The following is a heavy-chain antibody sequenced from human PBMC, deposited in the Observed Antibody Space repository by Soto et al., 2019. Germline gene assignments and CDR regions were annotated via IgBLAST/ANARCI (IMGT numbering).Heavy chain of an antibody. CDR1: GLKVSTSW. J-gene: IGHJ3*02. V-gene: IGHV3-7*02. Sequence: PVGAQSRSYEACGLKVSTSWLTWVRQATGKGPEWVANIKYDGSEKSYVDSVKGRFTISRDNAKGSVFLQMNNLRAEDTALYYCARKNSFDIWGLGTMVTVSS. CDR2: IKYDGSEK. CDR3: ARKNSFDI.